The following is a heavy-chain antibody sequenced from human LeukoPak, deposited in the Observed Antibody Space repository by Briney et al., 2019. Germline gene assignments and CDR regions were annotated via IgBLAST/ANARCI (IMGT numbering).Heavy chain of an antibody. Sequence: EASVKVSCKASGGTFSSYAISWVRQAPGQGLEWMGGIIPIFGTANYAQKFQGRVTITTDESTSTAYMELSSLRSEDTAVYYCARDNHYYRVLGSPLVTWGYYYYGMDVWGQGTTVTVSS. CDR3: ARDNHYYRVLGSPLVTWGYYYYGMDV. CDR1: GGTFSSYA. J-gene: IGHJ6*02. D-gene: IGHD1-14*01. V-gene: IGHV1-69*05. CDR2: IIPIFGTA.